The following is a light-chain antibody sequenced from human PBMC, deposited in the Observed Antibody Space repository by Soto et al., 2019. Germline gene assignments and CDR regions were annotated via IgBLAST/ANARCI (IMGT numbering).Light chain of an antibody. CDR3: QQYGSSLLT. Sequence: EIVLTQSPGTLSLSPGERATLSCRASQRVSSSYLAWYRQKPGQAPRLLIYDASSRATGIPDRFSGSGSGTDFTLTISGLELGDFAVYYCQQYGSSLLTFGGGTEVQIK. CDR2: DAS. V-gene: IGKV3-20*01. J-gene: IGKJ4*01. CDR1: QRVSSSY.